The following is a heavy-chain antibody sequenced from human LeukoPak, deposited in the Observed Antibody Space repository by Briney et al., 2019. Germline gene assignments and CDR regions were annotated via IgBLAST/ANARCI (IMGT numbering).Heavy chain of an antibody. Sequence: PSETLSLTCTVSGGSISSSSYYWGWIRQPPGKGLEWIGSIYYSGSTYYNPSLKSRVTISVDTSKNQFSLKLSSVTAADTAVYYCARRDSSGWYVGDFDYWGQGTLVTVSS. CDR3: ARRDSSGWYVGDFDY. J-gene: IGHJ4*02. CDR2: IYYSGST. V-gene: IGHV4-39*01. D-gene: IGHD6-19*01. CDR1: GGSISSSSYY.